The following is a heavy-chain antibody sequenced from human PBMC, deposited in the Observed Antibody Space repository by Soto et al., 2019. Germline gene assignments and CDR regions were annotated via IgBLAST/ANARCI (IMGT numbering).Heavy chain of an antibody. V-gene: IGHV1-18*01. CDR2: ISAYNGNT. Sequence: QVQLVQSGAEVKNPGASVKVSCKASGYTFTSYGISWVRQAPGQGLEWMGWISAYNGNTNYAQKLQGRVNMTTDTSTSTAYMELRSLRSDDTAVYYCARGRSRNYYDSSGYYYYGMDVWGQGTTVTVSS. J-gene: IGHJ6*02. D-gene: IGHD3-22*01. CDR3: ARGRSRNYYDSSGYYYYGMDV. CDR1: GYTFTSYG.